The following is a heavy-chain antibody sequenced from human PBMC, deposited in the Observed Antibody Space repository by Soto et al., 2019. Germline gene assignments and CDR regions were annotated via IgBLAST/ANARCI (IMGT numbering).Heavy chain of an antibody. J-gene: IGHJ6*02. CDR1: GGSISSYY. Sequence: QVQLQESGPGLVKPSETLSLTCTVSGGSISSYYWSWIRQPAGKGLEWIGRIYTSWSTNYNPSLKSRVTRSVDTSTNQFSLKLSSVTAADAAVYYCARVHSRVLWFGESYYYYYGMDVWGQGTTVTVSS. CDR3: ARVHSRVLWFGESYYYYYGMDV. D-gene: IGHD3-10*01. CDR2: IYTSWST. V-gene: IGHV4-4*07.